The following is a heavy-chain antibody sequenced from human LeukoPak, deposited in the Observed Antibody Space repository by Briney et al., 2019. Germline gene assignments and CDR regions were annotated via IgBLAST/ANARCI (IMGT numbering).Heavy chain of an antibody. V-gene: IGHV4-34*01. J-gene: IGHJ6*03. Sequence: SGTLSLTCAVYGGSFSGYYWSWIRQPPGKGLEWIGEINHSGSTNYNPSLKSRVTISVDTSKNQFSLKLSSVTAADTAVYYCARGPYYYGSGSYYKYYYYYYMDVWGKGTTVTVSS. CDR3: ARGPYYYGSGSYYKYYYYYYMDV. D-gene: IGHD3-10*01. CDR1: GGSFSGYY. CDR2: INHSGST.